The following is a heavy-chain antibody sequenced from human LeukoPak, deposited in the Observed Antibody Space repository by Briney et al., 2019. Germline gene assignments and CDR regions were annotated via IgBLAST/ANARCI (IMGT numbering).Heavy chain of an antibody. CDR3: ASSGSYRFDY. CDR1: GFTFSSNA. V-gene: IGHV3-48*02. J-gene: IGHJ4*02. D-gene: IGHD1-26*01. Sequence: ARGCLRLSCAASGFTFSSNATNWVRQAPGKGREWVSHITASGAATFYADSVKGRFTISRDNAKHSLYLQMNSLRDDDTAVYYCASSGSYRFDYWGQGTLVTVSS. CDR2: ITASGAAT.